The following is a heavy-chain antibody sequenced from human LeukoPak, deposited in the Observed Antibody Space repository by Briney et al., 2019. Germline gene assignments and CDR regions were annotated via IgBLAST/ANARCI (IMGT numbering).Heavy chain of an antibody. Sequence: SETVSLTCTVSGGSISSRTYYWGWIRQPPGKGLELIGGIYSSGSSYYNPSLKSRVTISVDTSKNQFSLKLSSVTAADTAVYYCARHGADIVVVPSGSIVYWGQGTLVTVSS. D-gene: IGHD2-2*01. J-gene: IGHJ4*02. CDR3: ARHGADIVVVPSGSIVY. V-gene: IGHV4-39*01. CDR2: IYSSGSS. CDR1: GGSISSRTYY.